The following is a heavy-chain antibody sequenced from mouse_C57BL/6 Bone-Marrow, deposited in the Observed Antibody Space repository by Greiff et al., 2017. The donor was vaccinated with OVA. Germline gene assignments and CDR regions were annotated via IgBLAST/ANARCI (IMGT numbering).Heavy chain of an antibody. V-gene: IGHV1-69*01. D-gene: IGHD1-1*01. CDR2: IDPSDSYT. J-gene: IGHJ1*03. Sequence: VQLQQPGAELVMPGASVKLSCKASGYTFTSYWMHWVKQRPGQGLEWIGEIDPSDSYTNYNQKFKGKSTLTVDKSSCTAYMQLSSLTSEDSAVYYCATTVVATRYFDVWGTGTTVTVSS. CDR1: GYTFTSYW. CDR3: ATTVVATRYFDV.